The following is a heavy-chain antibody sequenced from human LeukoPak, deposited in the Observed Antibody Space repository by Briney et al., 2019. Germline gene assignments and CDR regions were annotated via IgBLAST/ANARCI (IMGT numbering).Heavy chain of an antibody. CDR1: GGSISSSSYY. CDR3: ARAPSSNWNGDYWYFDL. CDR2: IYYSGST. D-gene: IGHD1-1*01. J-gene: IGHJ2*01. V-gene: IGHV4-39*07. Sequence: SETLSLTCTVSGGSISSSSYYWGWIRQPPGKGLEWIGGIYYSGSTYYNPPLKSRVTISVDTSKNQFSLKLTSVTAADTAVYFCARAPSSNWNGDYWYFDLWGRGTLVTASS.